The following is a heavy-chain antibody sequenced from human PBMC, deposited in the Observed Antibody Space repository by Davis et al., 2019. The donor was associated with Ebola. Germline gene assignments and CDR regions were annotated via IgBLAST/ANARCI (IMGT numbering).Heavy chain of an antibody. Sequence: SETLSLTCTVSGDSISGYYWSWIRQPPGKGLEWIGYISYSGSTNYNPSLKSRVTISVDTSKNQFSLKLSSVTAADTAVYYCARDLVGFYGMDVWGKGTTVIVSS. CDR1: GDSISGYY. J-gene: IGHJ6*04. CDR2: ISYSGST. D-gene: IGHD2-8*02. CDR3: ARDLVGFYGMDV. V-gene: IGHV4-59*01.